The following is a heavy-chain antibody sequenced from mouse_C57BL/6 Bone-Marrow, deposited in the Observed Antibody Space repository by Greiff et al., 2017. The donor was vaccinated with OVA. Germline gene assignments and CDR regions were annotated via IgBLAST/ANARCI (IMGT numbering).Heavy chain of an antibody. V-gene: IGHV1-59*01. CDR1: GYTFTSYW. J-gene: IGHJ4*01. Sequence: QVQLQQPGAELVRPGTSVKLSCKASGYTFTSYWMHWVKQRPGQGLEWIGVIDPSDSYTNYNQKFKGKATLTVDTSSSTAYMQLSSLTSEDSAVYSCARKRRLPYAMDYWGQGTSVTVSS. D-gene: IGHD2-4*01. CDR3: ARKRRLPYAMDY. CDR2: IDPSDSYT.